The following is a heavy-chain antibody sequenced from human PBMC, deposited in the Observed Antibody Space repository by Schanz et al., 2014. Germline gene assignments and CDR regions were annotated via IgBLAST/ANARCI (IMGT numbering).Heavy chain of an antibody. Sequence: VQLVESGGGVVQPGGSLRLSCVGSGYSFSDYDMYWIRQAPGKGLEWLAFRRSDGSRRDYAESGKGRFTISRANSRNTLSLQMSSLRPEDTAVYYCAKDPPRGVRTPINPTLDYWGQGTRVTVS. CDR2: RRSDGSRR. J-gene: IGHJ4*02. D-gene: IGHD3-10*01. CDR3: AKDPPRGVRTPINPTLDY. V-gene: IGHV3-30*02. CDR1: GYSFSDYD.